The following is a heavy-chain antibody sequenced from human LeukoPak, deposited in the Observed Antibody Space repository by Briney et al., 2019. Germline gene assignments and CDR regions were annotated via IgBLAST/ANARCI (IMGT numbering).Heavy chain of an antibody. J-gene: IGHJ4*02. Sequence: GRSLRLSCAASGFTFSSYAMHWVRQAPGKGLEWVAVISYDGSNKYYADSVKGRFTISRDNSKNTLYLQMNGLRAEDTAVYYCARRRSGTPDYWGQGTLVTVSS. D-gene: IGHD6-13*01. CDR1: GFTFSSYA. V-gene: IGHV3-30*04. CDR3: ARRRSGTPDY. CDR2: ISYDGSNK.